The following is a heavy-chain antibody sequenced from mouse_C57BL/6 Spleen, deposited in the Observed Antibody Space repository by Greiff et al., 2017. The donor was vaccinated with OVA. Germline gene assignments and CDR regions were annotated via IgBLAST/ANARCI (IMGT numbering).Heavy chain of an antibody. D-gene: IGHD2-3*01. CDR1: GYAFSSSW. Sequence: VQLQQSGPELVKPGASVKISCKASGYAFSSSWMNWVKQRPGKGLEWIGRIYPGDGDTNYNGKFKGKATLTADKSSSTAYMQLSSLTSEDSAVYFCARGWTSYAMDYWGQGTSVTVSS. CDR2: IYPGDGDT. V-gene: IGHV1-82*01. CDR3: ARGWTSYAMDY. J-gene: IGHJ4*01.